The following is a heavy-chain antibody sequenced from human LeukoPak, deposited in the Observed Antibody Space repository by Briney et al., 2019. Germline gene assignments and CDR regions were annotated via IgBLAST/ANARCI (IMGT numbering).Heavy chain of an antibody. CDR1: GFTFSSYS. CDR2: ISSSSSTI. D-gene: IGHD5-24*01. Sequence: GGSLRLSCAASGFTFSSYSMNWVRQAPGKGLEWVSYISSSSSTIYYADSVKGRFTISRDNAKNSLYLQMNSLRAEDTAVYYCAKRVDGYNFFYFDYWGQGTLVTVSS. V-gene: IGHV3-48*04. CDR3: AKRVDGYNFFYFDY. J-gene: IGHJ4*02.